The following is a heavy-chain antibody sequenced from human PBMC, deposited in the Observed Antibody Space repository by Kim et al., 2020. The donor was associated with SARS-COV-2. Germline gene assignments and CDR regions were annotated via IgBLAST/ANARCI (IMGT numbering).Heavy chain of an antibody. Sequence: SRRFQGRVTIPRDTAASTAYMALSSLRSEDTAVYYCARSPDIVATISLDYWGQGTLVTVSS. CDR3: ARSPDIVATISLDY. V-gene: IGHV1-3*01. J-gene: IGHJ4*02. D-gene: IGHD5-12*01.